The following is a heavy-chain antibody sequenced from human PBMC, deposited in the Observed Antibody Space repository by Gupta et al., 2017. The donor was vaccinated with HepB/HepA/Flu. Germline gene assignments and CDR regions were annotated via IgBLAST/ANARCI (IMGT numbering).Heavy chain of an antibody. V-gene: IGHV3-74*01. CDR3: ARDRLTTVTTWRYYYYMDV. Sequence: EVQLVESGGGLVQPGGSLRLSCAASGFTFSSYWMHWVRQAPGKGLVWVSRINSDGSSTSYADSVKGRFTISRDNAKNTLYLQMNSLRAEDTAVYYCARDRLTTVTTWRYYYYMDVWGKGTTVTVSS. CDR2: INSDGSST. D-gene: IGHD4-11*01. J-gene: IGHJ6*03. CDR1: GFTFSSYW.